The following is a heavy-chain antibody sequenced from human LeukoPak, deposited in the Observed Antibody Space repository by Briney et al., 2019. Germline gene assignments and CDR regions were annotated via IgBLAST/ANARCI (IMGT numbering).Heavy chain of an antibody. CDR1: GGSISSSSYY. CDR2: IYYSGST. V-gene: IGHV4-39*07. CDR3: ARESRSDAFDI. J-gene: IGHJ3*02. Sequence: PSETLSLTCTVSGGSISSSSYYWGWIRQPPGKGLEWIGSIYYSGSTYYNPSLKSRVTISVDTSKNQFSLKLSSVTAADTAVYYCARESRSDAFDIWGQGTMVTVSS.